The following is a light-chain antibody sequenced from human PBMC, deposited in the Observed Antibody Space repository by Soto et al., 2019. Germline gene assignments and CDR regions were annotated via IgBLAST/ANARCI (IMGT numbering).Light chain of an antibody. CDR3: SSYAGSNNFVV. CDR2: EVS. J-gene: IGLJ2*01. CDR1: SSDVGGYND. V-gene: IGLV2-8*01. Sequence: QSALTQPPSASGSPGQSVTISCTGTSSDVGGYNDVSWYQQYPGKAPKLMIYEVSKRPSGVPDRFSGSKFGNTASLTVSGIQAEDEADYYCSSYAGSNNFVVFGGGTTLTVL.